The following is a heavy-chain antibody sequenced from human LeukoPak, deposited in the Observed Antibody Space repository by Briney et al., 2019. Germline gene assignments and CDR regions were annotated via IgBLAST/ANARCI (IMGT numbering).Heavy chain of an antibody. CDR3: ARSREMATIGDFDY. J-gene: IGHJ4*02. D-gene: IGHD5-24*01. CDR2: IILIFGTA. CDR1: GGTFSSYA. Sequence: GASVKVSCKASGGTFSSYAISWVRQAPGQGLEWMGGIILIFGTANYAQKFQGRVTITTDESTSTAYMELSSLRSEDTAVYYCARSREMATIGDFDYWGQGALVTLSS. V-gene: IGHV1-69*05.